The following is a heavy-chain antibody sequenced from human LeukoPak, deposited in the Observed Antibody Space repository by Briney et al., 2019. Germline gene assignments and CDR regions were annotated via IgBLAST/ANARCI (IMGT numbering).Heavy chain of an antibody. CDR1: GFTVSNNY. V-gene: IGHV3-53*01. J-gene: IGHJ5*02. CDR2: IYSGGTT. CDR3: TTSPAVAS. Sequence: PGRSLRLSCAASGFTVSNNYMTWVRQAPGKGLEWVSLIYSGGTTFYTDSVKGRFTISRDSSKNTLYLQMNNLKAEDTAVYYCTTSPAVASWGQGTLVTVSS. D-gene: IGHD4-23*01.